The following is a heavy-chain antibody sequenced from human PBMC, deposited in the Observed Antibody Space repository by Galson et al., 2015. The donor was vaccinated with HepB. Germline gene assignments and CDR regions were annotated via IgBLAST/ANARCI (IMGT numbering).Heavy chain of an antibody. CDR2: ISGSGGST. D-gene: IGHD3-22*01. J-gene: IGHJ4*02. V-gene: IGHV3-23*01. Sequence: SLRLSCAASGFTFSSYAMSWVRQAPGKGLEWVSAISGSGGSTYYAGSVKGRFTISRDNSKNTLYLQMNSLRAEDTAVYYCAKRSYYCDSSGNFDYWGQGTLVTVSS. CDR1: GFTFSSYA. CDR3: AKRSYYCDSSGNFDY.